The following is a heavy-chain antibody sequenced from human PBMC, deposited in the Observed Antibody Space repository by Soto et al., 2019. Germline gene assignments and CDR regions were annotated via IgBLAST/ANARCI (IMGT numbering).Heavy chain of an antibody. CDR1: GFTFSSYS. J-gene: IGHJ4*02. Sequence: PGGSLRLSCAASGFTFSSYSMNWVRQAPGKGLEWVSSISSSSSYIYYADSVKGRFTISRDNAKNSLYLQMNSLRAEDTAVYYCARDQHIAARRNFDYWGQGTLVTVSS. V-gene: IGHV3-21*01. CDR3: ARDQHIAARRNFDY. D-gene: IGHD6-6*01. CDR2: ISSSSSYI.